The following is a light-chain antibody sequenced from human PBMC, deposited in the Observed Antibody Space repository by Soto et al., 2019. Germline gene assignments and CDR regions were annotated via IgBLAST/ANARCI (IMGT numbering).Light chain of an antibody. CDR2: GAS. V-gene: IGKV3-15*01. CDR3: QQYNNWTYT. Sequence: EIVMTQSPATLSVSPGERATLSCRASQSVSDNLAWYQRKPGQAPRLLIYGASTRATGIPARFSGSGSETEFTLTISSLQSEDFAIYDCQQYNNWTYTFGQGTKVDIK. J-gene: IGKJ2*01. CDR1: QSVSDN.